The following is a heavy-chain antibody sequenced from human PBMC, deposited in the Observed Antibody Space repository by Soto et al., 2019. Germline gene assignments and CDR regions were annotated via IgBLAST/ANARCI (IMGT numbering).Heavy chain of an antibody. Sequence: EVQLVESGGGLVQPGGSLRLSCAASGLTLSSYSMIWVRQAPGRGLEWISYISSSSSAIFYADSVKGRFTISRDNAKNSLFLQMNSLRVEDTAVHFCVASDVTLDGTFGHWGQGALVAVSS. CDR1: GLTLSSYS. CDR2: ISSSSSAI. J-gene: IGHJ4*02. CDR3: VASDVTLDGTFGH. D-gene: IGHD3-16*01. V-gene: IGHV3-48*01.